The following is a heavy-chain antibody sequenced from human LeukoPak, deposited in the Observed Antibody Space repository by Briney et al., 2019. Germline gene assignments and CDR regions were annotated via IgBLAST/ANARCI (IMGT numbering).Heavy chain of an antibody. CDR3: ASGGHVDY. V-gene: IGHV3-23*01. CDR1: GFTFNNYA. Sequence: GGSLRLSCAASGFTFNNYAMSWVRQGPGRGLEWVSAISDAGADTYYADSVKGRFIISRDNARNSLYLQMNSLRGEDTAVYYCASGGHVDYWGQGTLVTVSS. CDR2: ISDAGADT. D-gene: IGHD3-10*01. J-gene: IGHJ4*02.